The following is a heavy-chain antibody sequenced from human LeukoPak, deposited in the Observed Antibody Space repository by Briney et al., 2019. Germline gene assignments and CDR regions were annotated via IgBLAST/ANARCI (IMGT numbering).Heavy chain of an antibody. CDR2: VSGSGDGT. D-gene: IGHD1-7*01. CDR3: ARGVITGTISYYYYYMDV. Sequence: GGSLRLSCAASGFTFSNFAVSWVRQAPGKGLEWVSAVSGSGDGTYYADSVKGRSTISRDNSKNTLYLEMNSLRAEDTAVYYCARGVITGTISYYYYYMDVWGKGTTVTVSS. CDR1: GFTFSNFA. V-gene: IGHV3-23*01. J-gene: IGHJ6*03.